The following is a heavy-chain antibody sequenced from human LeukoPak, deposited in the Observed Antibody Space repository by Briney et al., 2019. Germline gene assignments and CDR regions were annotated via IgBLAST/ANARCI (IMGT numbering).Heavy chain of an antibody. J-gene: IGHJ5*02. V-gene: IGHV3-30-3*01. Sequence: PGRSLRHSCAASGFTFSSYAMHWVRQAPGKGLEWVAVISYDGSNKYYADSVKGRFTISRDNSKNTLYLQMNSLRAEDTAVYYCARDMIAVAKPKNWFDPWGQGTLVTVS. CDR2: ISYDGSNK. CDR3: ARDMIAVAKPKNWFDP. D-gene: IGHD3-22*01. CDR1: GFTFSSYA.